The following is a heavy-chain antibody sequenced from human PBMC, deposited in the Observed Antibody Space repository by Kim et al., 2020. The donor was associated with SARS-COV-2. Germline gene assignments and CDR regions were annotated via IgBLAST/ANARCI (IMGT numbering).Heavy chain of an antibody. V-gene: IGHV1-3*01. Sequence: ASVKVSCKASGYTFTSYAMHWVRQAPGQRLEWMGWINAGNGNTKYSQKFQGRVPITRDTSASTAYMELSSLRSEDTAVYYCARPRKGVVAATADFQHWGQGTLVTVSS. CDR1: GYTFTSYA. D-gene: IGHD2-15*01. CDR3: ARPRKGVVAATADFQH. CDR2: INAGNGNT. J-gene: IGHJ1*01.